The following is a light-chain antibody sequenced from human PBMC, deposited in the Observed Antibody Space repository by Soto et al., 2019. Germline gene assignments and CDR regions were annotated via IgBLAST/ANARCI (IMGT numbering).Light chain of an antibody. CDR2: AAS. V-gene: IGKV1-33*01. CDR1: QDIANF. J-gene: IGKJ5*01. Sequence: LMTQSPSSLSAFVGDRVTITCRASQDIANFLNWYQQKPGKAPKPLIYAASSLQSGVPSRFRGSGSGTDFTFTISRLQPEDIATYYCQQYENLPTFGQGTRLEIK. CDR3: QQYENLPT.